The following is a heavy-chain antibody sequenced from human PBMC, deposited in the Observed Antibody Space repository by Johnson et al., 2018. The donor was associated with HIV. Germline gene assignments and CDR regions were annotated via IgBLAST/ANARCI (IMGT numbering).Heavy chain of an antibody. CDR2: ISWNSGSI. D-gene: IGHD2-21*01. J-gene: IGHJ3*02. V-gene: IGHV3-9*01. Sequence: VQLVESGGGLVQPGRSLRLSCAASGFTFDYYAMHWFRQAPGKGLEWVSGISWNSGSIGQADSVKGRFTISRDNAKNSLYLQMNSLRAEDTALYYCARGAAHCGGDCWVALYIWGQGTMVTVSS. CDR3: ARGAAHCGGDCWVALYI. CDR1: GFTFDYYA.